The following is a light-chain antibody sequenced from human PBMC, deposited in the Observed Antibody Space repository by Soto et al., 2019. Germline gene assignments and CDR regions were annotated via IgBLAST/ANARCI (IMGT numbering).Light chain of an antibody. J-gene: IGKJ4*01. CDR3: QQHSNRLT. CDR1: QSVDSY. V-gene: IGKV3-11*01. CDR2: DAS. Sequence: EIVLTQSPATLSLSPGERATLSCRASQSVDSYLAWYQQKPGQSPRLLIFDASNRATGIPARFSGSGSGTDFTLTISSLEPEDFAVYSCQQHSNRLTFGGGTKVEIK.